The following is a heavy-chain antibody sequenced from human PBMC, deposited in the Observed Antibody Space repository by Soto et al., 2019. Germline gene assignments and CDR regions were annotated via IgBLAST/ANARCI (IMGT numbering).Heavy chain of an antibody. CDR1: GFTFSSYA. V-gene: IGHV3-30-3*01. D-gene: IGHD4-17*01. Sequence: QVQLVESGGGVVQPGRSLRLSCAASGFTFSSYAMHWVRQAPGKGLEWVAVISYDGSNKYYADSVKGRFTISRDNSKKTLYLQMNSLRAEDTAVYYCARDPMSGGDYVNSFDPWGQGTLVTVSS. CDR3: ARDPMSGGDYVNSFDP. CDR2: ISYDGSNK. J-gene: IGHJ5*02.